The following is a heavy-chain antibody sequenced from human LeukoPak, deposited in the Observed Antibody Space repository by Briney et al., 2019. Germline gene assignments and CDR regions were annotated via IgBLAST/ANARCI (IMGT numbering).Heavy chain of an antibody. CDR1: GFPFSNNA. Sequence: GGSLRLSCAASGFPFSNNAMSWVRQAPGKGLEWVSALSGSGISTYYADSVKGRFTISRDNSNNTLFLQMNSLRADDTAVYYCAKDHIAVAGPLYYFDYWGQGTLVTVSS. CDR2: LSGSGIST. D-gene: IGHD6-19*01. CDR3: AKDHIAVAGPLYYFDY. J-gene: IGHJ4*02. V-gene: IGHV3-23*01.